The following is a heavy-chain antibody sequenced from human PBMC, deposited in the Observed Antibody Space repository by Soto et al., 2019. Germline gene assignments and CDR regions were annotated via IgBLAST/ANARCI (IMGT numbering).Heavy chain of an antibody. Sequence: GGSLRLSCAASGFTLSNYEMNWVRQAPGNGLEWIGYTNSRGSMVYYGDSASGRFTISRDTAKNSVYLQMDSLRADDTPVYYCSTLSSGSLYCYSGTDVWRRRXTVTVSS. CDR2: TNSRGSMV. V-gene: IGHV3-48*03. J-gene: IGHJ6*02. CDR1: GFTLSNYE. D-gene: IGHD2-21*01. CDR3: STLSSGSLYCYSGTDV.